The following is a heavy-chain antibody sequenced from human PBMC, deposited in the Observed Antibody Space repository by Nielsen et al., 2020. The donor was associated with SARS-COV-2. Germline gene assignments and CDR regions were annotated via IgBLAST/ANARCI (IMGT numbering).Heavy chain of an antibody. CDR3: ARATGRPTMGY. CDR1: GFTFSSYA. D-gene: IGHD3-3*01. J-gene: IGHJ4*02. Sequence: GESLKISCAASGFTFSSYAMHWVRQAPGKGLEWVAVISYDGSNKYYADSVKGRFTISRDNSKNTLYLQMNNLRDEDTAVYFCARATGRPTMGYWGQGTLVTVSP. V-gene: IGHV3-30-3*02. CDR2: ISYDGSNK.